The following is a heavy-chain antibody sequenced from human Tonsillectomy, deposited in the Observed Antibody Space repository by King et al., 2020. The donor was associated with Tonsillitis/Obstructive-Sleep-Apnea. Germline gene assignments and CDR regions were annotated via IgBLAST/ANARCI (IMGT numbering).Heavy chain of an antibody. CDR2: IYPGDSDT. Sequence: VQLVESGAEVKKPGESLKISCKGSAYSFTSYWIGWVRQMPGKGLEWMGIIYPGDSDTRYSPSFQGQVTISADTSISTAYLQWSSLKASDTAMYYCARHLGTVVVVADNAFDIWGQGTMVTVSS. V-gene: IGHV5-51*01. D-gene: IGHD2-15*01. CDR3: ARHLGTVVVVADNAFDI. CDR1: AYSFTSYW. J-gene: IGHJ3*02.